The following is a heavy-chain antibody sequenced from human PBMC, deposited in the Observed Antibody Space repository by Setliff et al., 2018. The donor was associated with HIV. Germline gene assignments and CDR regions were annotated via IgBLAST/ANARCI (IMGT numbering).Heavy chain of an antibody. CDR3: ARQVGNKVLFDS. CDR2: IYYSGST. V-gene: IGHV4-61*01. CDR1: GGSITSSLYY. D-gene: IGHD7-27*01. Sequence: SETLSLTCTVSGGSITSSLYYWSWIRQPSGKGLEWIGYIYYSGSTNYNPSLKSRVTISVDTSKNQLSLKLSSVTAADTAVYYCARQVGNKVLFDSWGQGTLVTVSS. J-gene: IGHJ4*02.